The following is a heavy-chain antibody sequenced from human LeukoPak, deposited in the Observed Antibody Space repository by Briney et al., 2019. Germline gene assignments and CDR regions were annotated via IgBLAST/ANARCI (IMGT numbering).Heavy chain of an antibody. CDR3: SRDPTYYLRYGYFDY. CDR2: INNVGSHI. V-gene: IGHV3-21*01. D-gene: IGHD1-26*01. J-gene: IGHJ4*02. Sequence: GGSLRLSCAASGFTLSSSAMNWVRQAPGKGLEWVSSINNVGSHIYYAGSVRGRFTISRDNTKNSLYLQMNSLRAEDTAVYYCSRDPTYYLRYGYFDYWGQGALVTVSS. CDR1: GFTLSSSA.